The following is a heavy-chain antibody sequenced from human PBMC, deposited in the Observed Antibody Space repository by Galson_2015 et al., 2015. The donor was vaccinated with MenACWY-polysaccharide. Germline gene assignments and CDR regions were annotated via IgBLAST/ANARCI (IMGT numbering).Heavy chain of an antibody. J-gene: IGHJ4*02. CDR3: ARAWSSGYYFQY. V-gene: IGHV4-34*01. CDR2: VNHSGKT. D-gene: IGHD3-22*01. Sequence: ETLSLTCAVSGGSFTNYYWAWIRQTAEKGLEWLGEVNHSGKTNYNPSLRRRLPISVETSQNQFFLQLTSGTAADTATYYCARAWSSGYYFQYWGQGTLVAVSS. CDR1: GGSFTNYY.